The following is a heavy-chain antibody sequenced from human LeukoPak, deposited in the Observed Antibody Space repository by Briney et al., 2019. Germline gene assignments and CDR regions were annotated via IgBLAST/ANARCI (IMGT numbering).Heavy chain of an antibody. CDR2: IDPTSGKT. V-gene: IGHV1-46*01. CDR1: GYTFTTYY. Sequence: GASVKVSCKASGYTFTTYYIHWVRQAPGQGLEWMGVIDPTSGKTNYAQKFQGRVTMNRDMSTSTIYLELTSLRSDDTAFYYCARDLRTVTVAGLDVFDIWGQGTIVSVSS. D-gene: IGHD6-19*01. J-gene: IGHJ3*02. CDR3: ARDLRTVTVAGLDVFDI.